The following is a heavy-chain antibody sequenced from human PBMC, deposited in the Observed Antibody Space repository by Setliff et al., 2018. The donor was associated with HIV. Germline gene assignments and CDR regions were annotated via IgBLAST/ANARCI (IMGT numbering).Heavy chain of an antibody. J-gene: IGHJ2*01. CDR2: IIRIFGST. D-gene: IGHD3-10*01. CDR1: GGTFSNYA. Sequence: SVKVSCKASGGTFSNYAISWVRQAPGQGLEWMGGIIRIFGSTKYAQKFLDRVTVTADESTNTVEMELSSLTSEDTAVYYCARDDHYYDLGSILSDWYFDLWGRGTLVT. V-gene: IGHV1-69*13. CDR3: ARDDHYYDLGSILSDWYFDL.